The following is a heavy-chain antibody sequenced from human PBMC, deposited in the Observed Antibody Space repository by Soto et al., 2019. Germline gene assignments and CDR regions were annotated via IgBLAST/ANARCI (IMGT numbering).Heavy chain of an antibody. J-gene: IGHJ6*02. D-gene: IGHD3-10*01. V-gene: IGHV1-69*13. Sequence: GASVKVSCKASGGTFSSYAISWVRQAPGQGLEWMGGIIPIFGTANYAQKFQGRVTITADESTSTAYMELSSLRSEDTAVYYCARDDEFYYYYGMDVWGQGTTVTVSS. CDR3: ARDDEFYYYYGMDV. CDR1: GGTFSSYA. CDR2: IIPIFGTA.